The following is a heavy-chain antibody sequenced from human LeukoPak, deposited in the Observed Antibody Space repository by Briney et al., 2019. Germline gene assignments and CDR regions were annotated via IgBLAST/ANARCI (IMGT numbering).Heavy chain of an antibody. Sequence: SETLSLTCTVSGGSISSYYWSWIRQPPGKGLEWIGHIYTSGSTNYNPSLKSRVTISVDTSKNQFSLKLSSVTAEDTAVYYCARHSYYYDSRYAFDIWGQGTMVTVSS. CDR1: GGSISSYY. J-gene: IGHJ3*02. CDR3: ARHSYYYDSRYAFDI. V-gene: IGHV4-4*09. D-gene: IGHD3-22*01. CDR2: IYTSGST.